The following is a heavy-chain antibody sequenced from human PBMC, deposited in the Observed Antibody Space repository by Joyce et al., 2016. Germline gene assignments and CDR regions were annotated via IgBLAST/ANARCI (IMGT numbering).Heavy chain of an antibody. CDR2: IYSGGTP. CDR1: GFIVSSYY. J-gene: IGHJ4*02. V-gene: IGHV3-53*01. Sequence: EVQLVESGGGLIQSGGSLRLSCGASGFIVSSYYMTWVRQAPGKGLEWVSLIYSGGTPYYADSVKGRFTISRDNSKNTVYLQMNSLRAEDTAVYYCARSSSDYDSIVNNWGQGTLVTVSS. D-gene: IGHD5-12*01. CDR3: ARSSSDYDSIVNN.